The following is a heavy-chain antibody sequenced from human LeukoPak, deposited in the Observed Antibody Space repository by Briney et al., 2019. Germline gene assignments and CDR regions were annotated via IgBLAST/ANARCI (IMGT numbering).Heavy chain of an antibody. V-gene: IGHV3-23*01. J-gene: IGHJ6*02. CDR2: ISGSGGTT. D-gene: IGHD1-14*01. Sequence: GGSLRLSCAASGFAFNNYAMNWVRQAPGKGLEWVSVISGSGGTTYYADSVKGRFTISRDSSKNTLYLQMNSLRAEDTAVYYCAKVSGGGLYYDGMDVWGQGTTVTVSS. CDR1: GFAFNNYA. CDR3: AKVSGGGLYYDGMDV.